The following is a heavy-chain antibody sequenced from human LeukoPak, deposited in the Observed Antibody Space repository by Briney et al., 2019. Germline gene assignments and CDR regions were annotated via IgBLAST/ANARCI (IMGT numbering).Heavy chain of an antibody. Sequence: GESLKISCKGSGYSFTSYWIGWVRQMPGKGLEWMGIIYPGDSDTRYSPSFQGQVTISADKSISTAYLQWSSLKASDTAMYYCARLGDLGEWLFIGWTDAFDIWGQGTMVTVSS. CDR2: IYPGDSDT. CDR1: GYSFTSYW. V-gene: IGHV5-51*01. D-gene: IGHD3-3*01. CDR3: ARLGDLGEWLFIGWTDAFDI. J-gene: IGHJ3*02.